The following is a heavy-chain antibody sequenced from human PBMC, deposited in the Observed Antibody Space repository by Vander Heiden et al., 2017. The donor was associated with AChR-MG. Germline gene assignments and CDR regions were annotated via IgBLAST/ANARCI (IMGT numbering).Heavy chain of an antibody. CDR1: GFTFSNAW. J-gene: IGHJ5*02. CDR3: TTELGYCSGGSCYSGWFDP. Sequence: EVQLVESGGGLVKPGGSLRLSCAASGFTFSNAWMSWVRQAPGKGLEWVGRIKSKTDGGTTDYAAPVKGRFTISRDDSKNTLYLQMNSLKTEDTAVYYCTTELGYCSGGSCYSGWFDPWGQGTLVTVSS. CDR2: IKSKTDGGTT. V-gene: IGHV3-15*01. D-gene: IGHD2-15*01.